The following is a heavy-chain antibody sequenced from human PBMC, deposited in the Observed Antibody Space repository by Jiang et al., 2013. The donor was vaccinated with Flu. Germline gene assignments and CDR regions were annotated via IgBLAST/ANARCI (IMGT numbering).Heavy chain of an antibody. D-gene: IGHD2-8*02. V-gene: IGHV1-2*06. CDR2: INPNSGGT. CDR1: GYTFTGYY. CDR3: ARGKLVVGDYYFDY. J-gene: IGHJ4*02. Sequence: SVKVSCKASGYTFTGYYMHWVRQAPGQGLEWMGRINPNSGGTNYAQKFQGRVTMTRDTSISTAYMELSRLRSDDTAVYYCARGKLVVGDYYFDYWGQGTLVTVSS.